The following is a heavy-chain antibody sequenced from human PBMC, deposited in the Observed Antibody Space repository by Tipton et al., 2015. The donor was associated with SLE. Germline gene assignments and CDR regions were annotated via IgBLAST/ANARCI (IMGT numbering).Heavy chain of an antibody. D-gene: IGHD1-26*01. CDR1: GASVSSSDW. J-gene: IGHJ3*02. CDR2: IYYSGST. Sequence: TLSLTCAVSGASVSSSDWWTWVRQPPGKGLEWIGEIYYSGSTNYNPSLKSRVTISVDTSKNQFSLKLSSVTAADTAVYYCARYTYSGSYRDAFDIWGQGTMVTVSS. CDR3: ARYTYSGSYRDAFDI. V-gene: IGHV4-4*02.